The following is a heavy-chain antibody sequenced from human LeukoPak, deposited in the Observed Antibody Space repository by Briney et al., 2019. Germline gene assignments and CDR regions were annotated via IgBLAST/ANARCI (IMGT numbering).Heavy chain of an antibody. CDR2: ISSSSSTI. V-gene: IGHV3-48*02. D-gene: IGHD6-13*01. Sequence: GGSLRLSCAASGFIFSTYTMNWVRQAPGKGLDWVSYISSSSSTIYYADSVKGRFTISRDNANNSLYLRMNSLRDEDTAVYYCARARRYRSSWYHDYWGQGSLVTVSS. CDR1: GFIFSTYT. CDR3: ARARRYRSSWYHDY. J-gene: IGHJ4*02.